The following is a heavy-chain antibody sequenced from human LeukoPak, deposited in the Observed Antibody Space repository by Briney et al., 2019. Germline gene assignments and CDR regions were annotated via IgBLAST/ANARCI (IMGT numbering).Heavy chain of an antibody. D-gene: IGHD6-6*01. J-gene: IGHJ4*02. V-gene: IGHV3-21*01. Sequence: GGSLRLSCAASGFTFSSYSMNWVRQAPGKGLEWVSSNSSSSSYIYYADSVKGRFTISRDNAKNSLYLQMNSLRAEDTAVYYCARDLIAAFDYWGQGTLVTVSS. CDR2: NSSSSSYI. CDR1: GFTFSSYS. CDR3: ARDLIAAFDY.